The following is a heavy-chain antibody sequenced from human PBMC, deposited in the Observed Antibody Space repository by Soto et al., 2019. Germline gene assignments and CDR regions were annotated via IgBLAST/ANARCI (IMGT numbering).Heavy chain of an antibody. V-gene: IGHV3-30-3*01. CDR1: GFTFSSYA. Sequence: GGSLRLSCAASGFTFSSYAMHWVRQAPGKGLEWVAVISYDGSNKYYADSVKGRFTIPRDNSKNTLYLQMNSLRAEDTAVYYCARDRVVAPTRYYYYYGMDVWGQGTTVTVSS. CDR2: ISYDGSNK. J-gene: IGHJ6*02. D-gene: IGHD2-2*01. CDR3: ARDRVVAPTRYYYYYGMDV.